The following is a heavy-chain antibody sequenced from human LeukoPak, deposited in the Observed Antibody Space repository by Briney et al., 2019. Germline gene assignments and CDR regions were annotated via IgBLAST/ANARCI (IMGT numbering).Heavy chain of an antibody. CDR3: AREKGFDYGEAFDI. CDR1: GFTFSSYS. Sequence: GGSLRLSCAASGFTFSSYSMNWVRQAPGKGLEWVSSIGSSSSSIYCADSVKGRFTISRDNAKKSLYLQMNSLRAEDTAVYYCAREKGFDYGEAFDIWGQGTMVTVSS. J-gene: IGHJ3*02. CDR2: IGSSSSSI. D-gene: IGHD4-17*01. V-gene: IGHV3-21*01.